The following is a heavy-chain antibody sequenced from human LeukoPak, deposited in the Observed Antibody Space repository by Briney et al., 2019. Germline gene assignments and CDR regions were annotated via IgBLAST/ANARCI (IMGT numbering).Heavy chain of an antibody. J-gene: IGHJ5*02. CDR3: ARGIVGADGDWFDP. CDR1: GYTFSSYG. Sequence: ASVKVSCKASGYTFSSYGISWVRQAPGQGLEWMGWISVYNGNTNYAQKFQGRVTMTRDTSISTAYMELSRLRSDDTAVYYCARGIVGADGDWFDPWGQGTLVTVSS. D-gene: IGHD3-22*01. CDR2: ISVYNGNT. V-gene: IGHV1-18*01.